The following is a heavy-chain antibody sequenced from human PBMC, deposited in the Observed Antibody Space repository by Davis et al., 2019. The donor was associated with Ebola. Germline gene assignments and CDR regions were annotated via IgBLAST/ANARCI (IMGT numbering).Heavy chain of an antibody. D-gene: IGHD3-10*01. J-gene: IGHJ4*02. CDR2: IYPGDSDT. CDR3: ARMGKSYYDSLWDY. CDR1: GYSFTSYW. Sequence: GESLKISCKGFGYSFTSYWIAWVRQMPGKGLEWMGIIYPGDSDTRYSPSFRGQVTISADKSFSTAYLQWSGLKASDTAMYYCARMGKSYYDSLWDYWGQGTLVTVSS. V-gene: IGHV5-51*01.